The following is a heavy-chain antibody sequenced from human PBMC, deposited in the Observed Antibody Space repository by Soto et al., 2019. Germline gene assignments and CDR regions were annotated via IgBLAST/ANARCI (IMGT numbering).Heavy chain of an antibody. CDR1: VASISSGGYY. CDR2: IYSSGST. J-gene: IGHJ5*02. Sequence: QVQLQESGPGLVKPSQTLSLTCTVSVASISSGGYYWSWIRQHPGEGMEWIGYIYSSGSTSYNPSLKNRVTISVDTSKNQFSLNLSSVTDADTAVYYCAREWKYDTSGDPPWFAPWGQGTLVTVSS. V-gene: IGHV4-31*03. D-gene: IGHD3-22*01. CDR3: AREWKYDTSGDPPWFAP.